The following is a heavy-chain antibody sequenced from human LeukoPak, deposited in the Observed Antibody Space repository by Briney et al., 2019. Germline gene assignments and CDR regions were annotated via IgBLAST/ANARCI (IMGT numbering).Heavy chain of an antibody. CDR2: INHSGST. CDR1: GGSFSGYY. D-gene: IGHD6-13*01. V-gene: IGHV4-34*01. Sequence: SETLSLTCAVYGGSFSGYYWSWIRQPPGKGLEWTGEINHSGSTNYNPSLKSRVTISVDASKNQFSLKLSSVTAADTAVYYCARMSSSLGDYWGQGTLVTVSS. CDR3: ARMSSSLGDY. J-gene: IGHJ4*02.